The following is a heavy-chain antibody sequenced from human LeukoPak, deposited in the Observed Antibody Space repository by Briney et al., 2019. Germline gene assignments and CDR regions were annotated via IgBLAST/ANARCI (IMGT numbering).Heavy chain of an antibody. Sequence: KASETLSLTCTVSGGSISSSSYYWGWIRQPAGKGLEWIGRIYPSGSTNYNPSLKSRVTMSVDTSKNQFSLKLSSVTAADTAVYYCARDYDCSGTSCYYYYYYYMDVWGKGTTVTVSS. CDR2: IYPSGST. CDR3: ARDYDCSGTSCYYYYYYYMDV. J-gene: IGHJ6*03. CDR1: GGSISSSSYY. D-gene: IGHD2-2*01. V-gene: IGHV4-61*02.